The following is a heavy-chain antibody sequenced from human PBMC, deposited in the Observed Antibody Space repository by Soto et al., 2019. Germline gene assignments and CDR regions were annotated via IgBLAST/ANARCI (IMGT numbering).Heavy chain of an antibody. J-gene: IGHJ4*02. CDR3: ARTLYRVAVAGYFDY. D-gene: IGHD6-19*01. V-gene: IGHV3-30-3*01. CDR1: GFTFSSYA. CDR2: ISYDGSNK. Sequence: GGSLRLSCAASGFTFSSYAMHWVRQAPGKGLEWVAVISYDGSNKYYADSVKGRFTISRDNSKNTLYLQMNSLRSEDTAVYYCARTLYRVAVAGYFDYWGQGTLVTASS.